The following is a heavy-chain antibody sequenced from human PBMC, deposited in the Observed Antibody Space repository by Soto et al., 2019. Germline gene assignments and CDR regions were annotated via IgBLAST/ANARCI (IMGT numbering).Heavy chain of an antibody. J-gene: IGHJ4*02. D-gene: IGHD1-1*01. Sequence: QVHLVQSGAEVKKPGASVKVSCKGSGYAFTTYGITWVRQAPGQGLEWMGWISAHNGNTNYAQKLQGRVTVTRDTSTSKAYMELRRLRSDDTAVYYCARGRYGDYWGQGALVTGSS. CDR2: ISAHNGNT. CDR1: GYAFTTYG. V-gene: IGHV1-18*01. CDR3: ARGRYGDY.